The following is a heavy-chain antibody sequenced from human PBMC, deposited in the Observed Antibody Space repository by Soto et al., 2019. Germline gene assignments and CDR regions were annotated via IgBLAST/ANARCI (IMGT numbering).Heavy chain of an antibody. Sequence: SLRLSCAASGFTFSSYSMNWVRQAPGKGLEWVSSISSSSSYIYYADSVKGRFTISRDNAKNSLYLQMNSLRAEDTAVYYCARGESEYSSGYGMDVWGQGTTVTVSS. CDR1: GFTFSSYS. D-gene: IGHD6-19*01. V-gene: IGHV3-21*01. CDR2: ISSSSSYI. J-gene: IGHJ6*02. CDR3: ARGESEYSSGYGMDV.